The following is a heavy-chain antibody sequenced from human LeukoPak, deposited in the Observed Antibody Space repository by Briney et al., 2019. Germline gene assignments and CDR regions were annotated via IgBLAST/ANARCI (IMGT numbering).Heavy chain of an antibody. CDR1: GFTFSSFG. CDR3: AKDLGGISYGGGQHYYFDY. V-gene: IGHV3-30*18. Sequence: PGGSLRLSCAASGFTFSSFGMHWVRQAPGKGPEWLALISSDGSNKYYADSVKGRFTISRDNSKNTVDLQMNSLRAEDTAVYHCAKDLGGISYGGGQHYYFDYWGQGTLVTASS. D-gene: IGHD3-10*01. J-gene: IGHJ4*02. CDR2: ISSDGSNK.